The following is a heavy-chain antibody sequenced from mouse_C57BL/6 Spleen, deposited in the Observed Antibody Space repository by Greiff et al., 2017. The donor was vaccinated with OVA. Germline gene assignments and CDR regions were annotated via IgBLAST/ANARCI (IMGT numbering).Heavy chain of an antibody. CDR3: ARRGTGTGDY. J-gene: IGHJ2*01. CDR1: GYTFTSYW. CDR2: IHPNSGST. D-gene: IGHD4-1*01. Sequence: VQLQQSGAELVKPGASVKLSCKASGYTFTSYWMHWVKQRPGQGLEWIGMIHPNSGSTNYNEKFKSKATLTVDKSSSTAYMQLSSLTSEDSAVYYCARRGTGTGDYWGQGTTLTVSS. V-gene: IGHV1-64*01.